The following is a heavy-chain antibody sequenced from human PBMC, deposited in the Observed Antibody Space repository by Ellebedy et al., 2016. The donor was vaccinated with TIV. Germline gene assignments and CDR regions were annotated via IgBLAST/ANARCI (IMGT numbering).Heavy chain of an antibody. J-gene: IGHJ6*02. D-gene: IGHD2-15*01. CDR3: ARDACRTFSGGRCYFHYYGMDV. CDR1: GYTFISYT. Sequence: AASVKVSCKASGYTFISYTMHWVRQAPGQRLEWMGWINAGNGNIKYSQKFQGRVTITRDTSACTAYMELSSLRSEDTTVYYCARDACRTFSGGRCYFHYYGMDVWGQGTTVTVSS. CDR2: INAGNGNI. V-gene: IGHV1-3*01.